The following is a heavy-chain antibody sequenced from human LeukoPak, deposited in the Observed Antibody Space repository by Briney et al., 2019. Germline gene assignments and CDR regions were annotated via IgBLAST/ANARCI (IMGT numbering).Heavy chain of an antibody. CDR3: AREYYDFWSGYYTGYFDY. CDR1: GYTFTSYG. J-gene: IGHJ4*02. Sequence: ASVKVSCKASGYTFTSYGISWVRQAPGQGLEWMGWISASNGNTNYAQKLQGRVTMTTDTSTSTAYMELRSLRSDDTAVYYCAREYYDFWSGYYTGYFDYWGQGTLVTVSS. V-gene: IGHV1-18*01. CDR2: ISASNGNT. D-gene: IGHD3-3*01.